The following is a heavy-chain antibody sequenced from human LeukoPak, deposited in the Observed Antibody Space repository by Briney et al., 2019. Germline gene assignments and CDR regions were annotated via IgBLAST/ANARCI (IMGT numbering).Heavy chain of an antibody. J-gene: IGHJ4*02. CDR3: ATHPYYDILTGMVFDY. D-gene: IGHD3-9*01. Sequence: GGSLRLSCAASGFTFSSYAMSWVRQAPGKGLEWVSAISGSGGSTYYADSVKGRFTISRDNSKNTLYLQMNSLRAEDTAVYYCATHPYYDILTGMVFDYWGQGTLVTVSS. V-gene: IGHV3-23*01. CDR2: ISGSGGST. CDR1: GFTFSSYA.